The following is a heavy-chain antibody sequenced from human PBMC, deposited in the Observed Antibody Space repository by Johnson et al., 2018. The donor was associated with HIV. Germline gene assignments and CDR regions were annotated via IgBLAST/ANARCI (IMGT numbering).Heavy chain of an antibody. V-gene: IGHV3-30*04. J-gene: IGHJ3*02. CDR2: KSKTDGGTT. CDR1: GFTFSSYA. D-gene: IGHD2-2*01. Sequence: QVQLVESGGGVVQPGRSLRLSCAASGFTFSSYAMHWVRQAPGKGLEWVGRIKSKTDGGTTDYADSVKGRFTISRDNAKNSLYLQMNSLRAEDTALYYCARDIVVVPAAGSSSSSAFDIWGQGTMVTVSS. CDR3: ARDIVVVPAAGSSSSSAFDI.